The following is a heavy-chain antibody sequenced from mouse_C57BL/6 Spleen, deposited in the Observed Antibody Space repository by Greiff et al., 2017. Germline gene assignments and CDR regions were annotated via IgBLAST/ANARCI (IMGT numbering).Heavy chain of an antibody. CDR1: GYTFTSYW. J-gene: IGHJ4*01. CDR2: IYPGDGDT. CDR3: ARRPHYAMDY. V-gene: IGHV1-80*01. Sequence: QVQLQQPGAELVKPGASVKLSCKASGYTFTSYWMNWVKQRPGKGLEWIGQIYPGDGDTNYNGKFKGKATLTADKSSSTAYMQLSSLTSEDSAVYFCARRPHYAMDYWGQGTSVTVSS.